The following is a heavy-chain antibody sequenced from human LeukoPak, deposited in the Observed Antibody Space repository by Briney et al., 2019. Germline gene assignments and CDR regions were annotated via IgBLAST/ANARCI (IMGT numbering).Heavy chain of an antibody. CDR3: ARVWYGDFDPFDL. D-gene: IGHD4-17*01. V-gene: IGHV5-51*01. CDR1: GYTFTSYW. Sequence: GEPLKISCKGSGYTFTSYWIGWVRQMPGKGLEWMGIIYPSDSNTRYSPSFQGQVTISADKSITTAYLQWRSLKASDTAMYYCARVWYGDFDPFDLWGRGTLVTVSS. J-gene: IGHJ2*01. CDR2: IYPSDSNT.